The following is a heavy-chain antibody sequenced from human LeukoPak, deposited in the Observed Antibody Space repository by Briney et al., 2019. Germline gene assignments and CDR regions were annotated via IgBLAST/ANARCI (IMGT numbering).Heavy chain of an antibody. CDR1: GGSITSGSYY. D-gene: IGHD4-17*01. CDR2: IYTSGST. J-gene: IGHJ4*02. Sequence: NSSETLSLTCTVSGGSITSGSYYWSWIRQPAGKGLEWIGRIYTSGSTNYNPSLKSRVTISIDTSKNQFSLKLSSVTAADTAVYYCARLAQYGDYFDYWGQGTLVTVSS. CDR3: ARLAQYGDYFDY. V-gene: IGHV4-61*02.